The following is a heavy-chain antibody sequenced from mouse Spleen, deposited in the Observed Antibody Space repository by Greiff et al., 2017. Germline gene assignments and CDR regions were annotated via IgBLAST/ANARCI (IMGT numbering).Heavy chain of an antibody. J-gene: IGHJ1*01. CDR1: GYTFTSYW. CDR3: AYYGSSYDWYFDV. D-gene: IGHD1-1*01. CDR2: IDPSDSYT. Sequence: QVQLQQPGAELVMPGASVKLSCKASGYTFTSYWMHWVKQRPGQGLEWIGEIDPSDSYTNYNQKFKGKATLTVDKSSSTAYMQLSSLTSEDSAVYYCAYYGSSYDWYFDVWGAGTTVTVSS. V-gene: IGHV1-69*01.